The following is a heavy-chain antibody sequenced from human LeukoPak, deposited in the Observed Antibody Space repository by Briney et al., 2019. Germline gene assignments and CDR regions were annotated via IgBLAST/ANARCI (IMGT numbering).Heavy chain of an antibody. Sequence: PSEILSLTCTVSGDSISTYYWSWIRQPPGKGLEWIGYIYHSGSTYYNPSLKSRVTISVDRSKNQFSLKLSSVTAADTAVYYCARGYDPDAFDIWGQGTMVTVSS. V-gene: IGHV4-59*12. CDR3: ARGYDPDAFDI. D-gene: IGHD1-14*01. CDR1: GDSISTYY. CDR2: IYHSGST. J-gene: IGHJ3*02.